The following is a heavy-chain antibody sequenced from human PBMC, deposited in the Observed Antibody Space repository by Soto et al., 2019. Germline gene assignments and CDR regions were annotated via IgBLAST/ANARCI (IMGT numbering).Heavy chain of an antibody. J-gene: IGHJ6*02. CDR1: GVCLGGYY. CDR2: INHSGRT. D-gene: IGHD6-13*01. CDR3: ARGYSSRFYYYYAMDV. Sequence: ETLPLTSALYGVCLGGYYLSWIRQPPGKGLGWIGEINHSGRTNYNACLKSRVTISVDTSKKQSSLKLSCVSDADTALYYCARGYSSRFYYYYAMDVWGQGTTVTLS. V-gene: IGHV4-34*01.